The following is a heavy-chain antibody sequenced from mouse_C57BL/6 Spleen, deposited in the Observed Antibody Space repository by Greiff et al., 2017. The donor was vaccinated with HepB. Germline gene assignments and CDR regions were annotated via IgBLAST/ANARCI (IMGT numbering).Heavy chain of an antibody. CDR1: GFTFSDYG. CDR2: ISSGSSTI. Sequence: EVQLVESGGGLVKPGGSLKLSCAASGFTFSDYGMHWVRQAPEKGLEWVAYISSGSSTIYYADTVKGRFTITRDNAKNTLFLQMTSLRSEDKAMYYCGSRYDSNLYYAMDYWGQGTSVTVAS. CDR3: GSRYDSNLYYAMDY. D-gene: IGHD2-5*01. V-gene: IGHV5-17*01. J-gene: IGHJ4*01.